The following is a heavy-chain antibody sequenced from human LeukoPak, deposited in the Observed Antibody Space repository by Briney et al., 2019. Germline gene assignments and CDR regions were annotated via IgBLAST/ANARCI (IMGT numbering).Heavy chain of an antibody. CDR1: GYTFTSYY. CDR3: ARAHPNYYDSSGYYYDSYMDV. J-gene: IGHJ6*03. D-gene: IGHD3-22*01. Sequence: ASVKVSCKASGYTFTSYYMHWVRQAPGQGLEWMGIINPSGGSTSYAQKFQGRVTMTRDTSISTAYMELSRLRSDDTAVYYCARAHPNYYDSSGYYYDSYMDVWGKGTTVTVSS. V-gene: IGHV1-46*01. CDR2: INPSGGST.